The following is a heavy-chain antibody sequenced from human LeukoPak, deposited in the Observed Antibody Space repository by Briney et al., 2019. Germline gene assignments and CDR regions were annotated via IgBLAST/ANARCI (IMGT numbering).Heavy chain of an antibody. J-gene: IGHJ4*02. D-gene: IGHD2-2*01. CDR3: ARSIVVVPAGESDY. V-gene: IGHV1-2*02. Sequence: GASVKVSCKASGYTFTGYYMHWVRQAPGQGLEWMGWINPNSGGTNYAQKFQGRVTMTRDTSISTAYMELSRLRSDDTAVYYCARSIVVVPAGESDYWGQGTLVTVSS. CDR1: GYTFTGYY. CDR2: INPNSGGT.